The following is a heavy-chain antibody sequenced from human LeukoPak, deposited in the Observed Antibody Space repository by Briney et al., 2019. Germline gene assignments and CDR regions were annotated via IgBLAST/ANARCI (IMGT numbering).Heavy chain of an antibody. V-gene: IGHV1-18*01. J-gene: IGHJ4*02. D-gene: IGHD6-13*01. Sequence: GGSVKVSCTASGYTFTSYGISWVRQAPGQGHEWMGWISAYNGNTNYAQTLQGRVTITTDTSTSTDYMELRSLRSDDTAVYYCARYSSHPRLYSSSCLDCRRFDYWGQGTLVTVSS. CDR3: ARYSSHPRLYSSSCLDCRRFDY. CDR2: ISAYNGNT. CDR1: GYTFTSYG.